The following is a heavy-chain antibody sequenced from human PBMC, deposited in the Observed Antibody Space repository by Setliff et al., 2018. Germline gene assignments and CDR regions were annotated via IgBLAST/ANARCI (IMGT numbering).Heavy chain of an antibody. CDR2: IYTSWST. J-gene: IGHJ4*02. D-gene: IGHD5-12*01. V-gene: IGHV4-59*11. CDR3: ARGGTFRYFDF. Sequence: PSETLSLTCTVSGGSSSSHYWSWIRQPPGKGLEWIGQIYTSWSTNYNPSLKSRVTISLDTSKNQFSLKLRSVTAADTAVYYCARGGTFRYFDFWGQGAPVTVSS. CDR1: GGSSSSHY.